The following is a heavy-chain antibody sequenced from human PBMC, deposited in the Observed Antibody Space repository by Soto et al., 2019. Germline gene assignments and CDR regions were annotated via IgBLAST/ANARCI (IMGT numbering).Heavy chain of an antibody. CDR2: ISPHKGDT. V-gene: IGHV1-18*01. CDR1: GYTFSSIG. Sequence: ASVKVSCKTSGYTFSSIGISWVRQAPGQGLEWMGWISPHKGDTYYAQRLQGRVTMTTDTSTSTAYMELRSLRSDDTAVYFCARDLDGSGSYFTNYWGQGTLVTVS. J-gene: IGHJ4*02. CDR3: ARDLDGSGSYFTNY. D-gene: IGHD3-10*01.